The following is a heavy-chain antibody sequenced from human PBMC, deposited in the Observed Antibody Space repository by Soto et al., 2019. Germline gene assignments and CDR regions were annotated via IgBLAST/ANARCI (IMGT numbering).Heavy chain of an antibody. J-gene: IGHJ4*02. Sequence: WASVKVSCKASGGTFSSYAISWVRQAPGQGLEWMGGIIPIFGTANYAQKFQGRVTITADESTSTAYMELSSLRSEDTAVYYCASWDTAMVGWGLGYWGQGTLVTVSS. CDR1: GGTFSSYA. CDR2: IIPIFGTA. CDR3: ASWDTAMVGWGLGY. D-gene: IGHD5-18*01. V-gene: IGHV1-69*13.